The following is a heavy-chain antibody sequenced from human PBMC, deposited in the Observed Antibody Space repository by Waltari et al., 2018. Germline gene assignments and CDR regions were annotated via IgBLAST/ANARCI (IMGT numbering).Heavy chain of an antibody. Sequence: QLQLQQWAAGLLKPSETLSLTCAVCGTSFSGYFWRWLRQPPGKGLEWIGEINHSGSTNYNPSLKSRVTIAVDTSKNQFSLKLSSVTAADTAVYYCARSYNSGTFTWFDHWGQGTLVTVSS. CDR1: GTSFSGYF. CDR3: ARSYNSGTFTWFDH. J-gene: IGHJ5*02. CDR2: INHSGST. V-gene: IGHV4-34*01. D-gene: IGHD1-20*01.